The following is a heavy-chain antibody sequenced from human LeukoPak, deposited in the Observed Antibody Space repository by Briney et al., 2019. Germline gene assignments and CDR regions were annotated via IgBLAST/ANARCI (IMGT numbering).Heavy chain of an antibody. V-gene: IGHV3-69-1*01. J-gene: IGHJ4*02. Sequence: PGGSLRLSCAASGFTFSNFAMTWVRQAPGKGLEWVSSIVGSSSTYYADSLKGRFTISRDNAKNSLYLQMNSLRAEDTAVYYCARIGAGSSRDYWGQGTLVTVSS. CDR2: IVGSSST. CDR3: ARIGAGSSRDY. D-gene: IGHD6-13*01. CDR1: GFTFSNFA.